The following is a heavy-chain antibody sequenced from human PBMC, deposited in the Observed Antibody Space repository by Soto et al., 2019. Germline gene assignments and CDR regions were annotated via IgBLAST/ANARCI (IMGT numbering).Heavy chain of an antibody. J-gene: IGHJ4*02. CDR1: GFTFSSYS. Sequence: GGSLRLSCAASGFTFSSYSMNWVRQAPGKGLEWVSSISSSSSYIYYADSVKGRFTISRDNAKNSLYLQMNSLRAEDTAVYYCARDQGVRGPIVYWGQGTLVTVSS. D-gene: IGHD3-10*01. CDR3: ARDQGVRGPIVY. V-gene: IGHV3-21*01. CDR2: ISSSSSYI.